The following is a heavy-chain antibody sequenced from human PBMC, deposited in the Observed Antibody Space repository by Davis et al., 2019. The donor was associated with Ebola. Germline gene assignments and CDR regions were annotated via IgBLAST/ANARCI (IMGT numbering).Heavy chain of an antibody. CDR3: SRFDCGGDCYSPDY. V-gene: IGHV3-13*01. Sequence: GESLKISCAASGFTFSHYDMHWVRQVTGTGLEWVSAIGTAGDTYYADSVKGRFTISRETAKNSLFLQMNSLRAEDTAVYYCSRFDCGGDCYSPDYWGQGTLVTVSS. CDR1: GFTFSHYD. J-gene: IGHJ4*02. D-gene: IGHD2-21*02. CDR2: IGTAGDT.